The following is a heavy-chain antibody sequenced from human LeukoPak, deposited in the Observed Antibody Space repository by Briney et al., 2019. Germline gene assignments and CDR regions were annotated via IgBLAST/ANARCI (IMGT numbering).Heavy chain of an antibody. D-gene: IGHD2-15*01. CDR3: AGGTRLTGDCSGGSCYYYFDY. J-gene: IGHJ4*02. CDR1: GGSFSGYY. V-gene: IGHV4-34*01. Sequence: SETLSLTCAVYGGSFSGYYWSWIRQPPGKGLEWIGEINHSGSTNYNPSLKSRVTISVDTSKNQFSLKLSSVTAADTAVYYCAGGTRLTGDCSGGSCYYYFDYWGQGTLVTVSS. CDR2: INHSGST.